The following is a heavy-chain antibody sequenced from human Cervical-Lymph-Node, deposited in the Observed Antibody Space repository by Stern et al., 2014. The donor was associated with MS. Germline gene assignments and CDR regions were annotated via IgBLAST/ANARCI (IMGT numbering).Heavy chain of an antibody. D-gene: IGHD6-13*01. CDR3: ARILAAPDGTLFDD. V-gene: IGHV2-70*15. J-gene: IGHJ4*02. CDR2: IDWDDDK. Sequence: QVTLKESGPALVKPTQTLTLTCTFSGFSLSTSGMCVSWIRQPPGKALEWLARIDWDDDKYYSTSLKTRLTISKDTSKNQVVLTMTNMDPVDTATYYCARILAAPDGTLFDDWGQGTLVTVSS. CDR1: GFSLSTSGMC.